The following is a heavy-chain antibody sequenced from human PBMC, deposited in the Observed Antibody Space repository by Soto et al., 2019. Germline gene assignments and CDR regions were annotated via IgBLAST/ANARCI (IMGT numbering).Heavy chain of an antibody. CDR1: GFTFSSYG. CDR2: IWYDGSNK. Sequence: QVQLVESGGGVVQPGRSLRLSCAASGFTFSSYGMHWVRQAPGKGLEWVAVIWYDGSNKYYADSVKGRFTISRDNSKNTPYLQMTSLRAEDTAVYYCARDLFDSSGYDYPDYYGMDVWGQGTTVTVSS. V-gene: IGHV3-33*01. J-gene: IGHJ6*02. CDR3: ARDLFDSSGYDYPDYYGMDV. D-gene: IGHD3-22*01.